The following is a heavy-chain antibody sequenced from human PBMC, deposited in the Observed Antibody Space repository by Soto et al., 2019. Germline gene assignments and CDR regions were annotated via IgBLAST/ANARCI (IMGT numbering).Heavy chain of an antibody. CDR1: GYTFTSYG. CDR2: ISAYNGNT. J-gene: IGHJ5*02. D-gene: IGHD2-2*01. V-gene: IGHV1-18*01. Sequence: ASVKVSCKASGYTFTSYGISWVRQAPGQGLEWMGWISAYNGNTNYAQKLQGRVTMTTDTSTSTAYMELRSLRSDDTAVYYCARGPVVPAANNWFVPWGQGTLVTVSS. CDR3: ARGPVVPAANNWFVP.